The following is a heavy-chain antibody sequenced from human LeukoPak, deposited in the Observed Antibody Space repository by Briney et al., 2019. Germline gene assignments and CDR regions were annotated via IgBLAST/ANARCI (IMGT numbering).Heavy chain of an antibody. Sequence: GASVKVSCKVSGPTLTELSMHWVRQAPGEGLEWMGGFDPEDGEPIYAQKFQGRVTMTEDTSTDTVHMELSSLRSEDTAVYYCATDFLGFDPWGQGTLVTVSS. CDR1: GPTLTELS. CDR2: FDPEDGEP. D-gene: IGHD2/OR15-2a*01. CDR3: ATDFLGFDP. V-gene: IGHV1-24*01. J-gene: IGHJ5*02.